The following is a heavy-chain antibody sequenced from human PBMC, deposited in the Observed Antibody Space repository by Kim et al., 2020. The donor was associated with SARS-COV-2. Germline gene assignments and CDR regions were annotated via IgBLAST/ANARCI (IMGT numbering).Heavy chain of an antibody. V-gene: IGHV3-30*04. J-gene: IGHJ4*02. CDR1: GFTFTNYA. D-gene: IGHD6-13*01. CDR3: AGEAAAGFVY. Sequence: GGSLRLSCAASGFTFTNYAMHWVRQAPGKGLEWVAVISFDGRTEHHADAVQGRFIIPRDNSKSTVYLQMNTVTVEDTAVYYCAGEAAAGFVYWGQGTRVTVSS. CDR2: ISFDGRTE.